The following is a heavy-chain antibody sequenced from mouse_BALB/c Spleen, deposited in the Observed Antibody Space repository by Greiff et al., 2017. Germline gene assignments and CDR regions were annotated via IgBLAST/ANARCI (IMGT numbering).Heavy chain of an antibody. V-gene: IGHV2-6-7*01. CDR1: GFSLTGYG. CDR3: AREGEYGYDGWFAY. Sequence: QVQLKESGPGLVAPSQSLSITCTVSGFSLTGYGVNWVRQPPGKGLEWLGMIWGDGSTDYNSALKSRLSISKDNSKSQVFLKMNSLQTDDTARYYCAREGEYGYDGWFAYWGQGTLVTVSA. J-gene: IGHJ3*01. D-gene: IGHD2-2*01. CDR2: IWGDGST.